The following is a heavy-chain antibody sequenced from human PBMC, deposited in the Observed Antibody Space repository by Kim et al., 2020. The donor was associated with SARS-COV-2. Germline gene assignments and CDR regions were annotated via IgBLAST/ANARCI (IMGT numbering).Heavy chain of an antibody. V-gene: IGHV3-21*01. Sequence: GGSLRLSCAASGFTFSSYSMNWVRQAPGKGLEWVSSISSSSSYIYYADSVKGRFTISRDNAKNSLYLQMNSLRAEDTAVYYCARGRYCSSTSCLVAFDIWGQGTMVSVSS. D-gene: IGHD2-2*01. CDR1: GFTFSSYS. CDR3: ARGRYCSSTSCLVAFDI. J-gene: IGHJ3*02. CDR2: ISSSSSYI.